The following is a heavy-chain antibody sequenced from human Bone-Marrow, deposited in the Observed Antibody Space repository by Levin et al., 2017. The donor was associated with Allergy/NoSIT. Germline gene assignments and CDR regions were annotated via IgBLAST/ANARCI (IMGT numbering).Heavy chain of an antibody. D-gene: IGHD6-25*01. CDR3: ARGGYSTGWPPLDI. CDR2: ISSDGRDK. J-gene: IGHJ6*02. V-gene: IGHV3-33*01. Sequence: GGSLRLSCTASGFKFSAYGMHWVRQAPGKGPEWVSLISSDGRDKYYVDSVRGRFSISRDTSKNIFYLQMNNLRVEDTAVYFCARGGYSTGWPPLDIWGQGTTVSVS. CDR1: GFKFSAYG.